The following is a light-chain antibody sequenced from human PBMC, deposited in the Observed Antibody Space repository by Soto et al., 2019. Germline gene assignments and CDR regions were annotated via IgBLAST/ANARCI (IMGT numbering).Light chain of an antibody. CDR1: QTISNY. CDR2: STS. Sequence: DIQLTQSPSSLSASVGDRVSITCRTSQTISNYLNWYHHRPGQAPKLLIYSTSNLQGGVPSRFSGRGAGTEFTLTISSLQPEDFGSYSCQPAYNLPPTFGGGTRVQIK. J-gene: IGKJ4*01. V-gene: IGKV1-39*01. CDR3: QPAYNLPPT.